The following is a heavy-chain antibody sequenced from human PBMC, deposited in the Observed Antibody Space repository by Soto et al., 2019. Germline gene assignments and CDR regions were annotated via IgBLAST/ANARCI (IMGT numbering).Heavy chain of an antibody. D-gene: IGHD6-6*01. CDR2: ISSSGGHT. J-gene: IGHJ3*02. CDR3: AKGPRPVVNDAFDI. CDR1: EFTFSNYA. V-gene: IGHV3-23*01. Sequence: EVQLLESGGGLVQPGGSLRLSCAASEFTFSNYAMSWVRQAPGKGLEWVSVISSSGGHTYYADSVKGRFTISRDNSKNTLSLQMNSLRAEDTAVYYCAKGPRPVVNDAFDIWGQGTMVTVSS.